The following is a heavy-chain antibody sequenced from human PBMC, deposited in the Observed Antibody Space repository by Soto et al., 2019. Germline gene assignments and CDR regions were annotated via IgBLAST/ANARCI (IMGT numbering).Heavy chain of an antibody. J-gene: IGHJ4*02. CDR3: ARVSEGSGFQTNE. V-gene: IGHV4-30-4*01. CDR2: IYHTGST. CDR1: GGSMSRGDYY. D-gene: IGHD3-22*01. Sequence: SETLSLTCTVSGGSMSRGDYYWSWIRQPPGKGLEWIGFIYHTGSTYYSPSLKNRVALSVDTSKNQFSLNLNSVTAADAAVYYCARVSEGSGFQTNEWGRGTLVT.